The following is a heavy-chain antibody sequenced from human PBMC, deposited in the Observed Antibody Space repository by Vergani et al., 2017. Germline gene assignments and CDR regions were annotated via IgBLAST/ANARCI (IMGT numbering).Heavy chain of an antibody. CDR1: GFTVSSNY. Sequence: EVQLVESGGGLIQPGGSLSLSCAASGFTVSSNYMSWVRQAPGKGLEWVSVIYSGGSTYYADSVKGRFTISRDNSKNTLYLQMNSLRAEDTAVYYCARDLRKYYFDYWGQGTLVTVSS. CDR2: IYSGGST. J-gene: IGHJ4*02. CDR3: ARDLRKYYFDY. V-gene: IGHV3-53*01.